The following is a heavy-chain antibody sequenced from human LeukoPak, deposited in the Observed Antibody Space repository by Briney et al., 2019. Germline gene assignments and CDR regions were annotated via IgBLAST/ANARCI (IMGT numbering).Heavy chain of an antibody. V-gene: IGHV4-34*01. J-gene: IGHJ4*02. CDR1: GGSFSGYY. D-gene: IGHD5-18*01. CDR3: ARLAAFVTLDY. Sequence: SETLSLTCAVYGGSFSGYYWSWIRQPPGKGLEWIGEINHSGSTNHNSSLKSRVTISVDTSKNQFSLKLRSVTAADTAVYYCARLAAFVTLDYWGQGTLVTVSS. CDR2: INHSGST.